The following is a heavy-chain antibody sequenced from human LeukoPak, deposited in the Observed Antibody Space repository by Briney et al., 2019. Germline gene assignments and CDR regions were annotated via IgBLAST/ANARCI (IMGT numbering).Heavy chain of an antibody. CDR2: IYTSGST. V-gene: IGHV4-61*02. CDR3: ARLSKGILYYYMDV. CDR1: GGSISSGSYY. D-gene: IGHD1-14*01. Sequence: PPETLSLTCTVSGGSISSGSYYWSWIRQPAGKGLEWIGRIYTSGSTNYNPSLKSRVTISVDTSKNQFSLKLSSVTAADTAVYYCARLSKGILYYYMDVWGKGTTVTISS. J-gene: IGHJ6*03.